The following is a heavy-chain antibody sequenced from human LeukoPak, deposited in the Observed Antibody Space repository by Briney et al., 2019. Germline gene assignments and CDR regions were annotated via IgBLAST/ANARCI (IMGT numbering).Heavy chain of an antibody. J-gene: IGHJ6*02. CDR3: ARDRGSSSWYYYNGMDV. Sequence: APVKVSCKASGYTFTSYGISWVRQAPGQGLEWMGWISAYNGNTNYAQKLQGRVTMTTDTSTSTAYMELRSLRSDDTAVYYCARDRGSSSWYYYNGMDVWGQGTTVTVSS. D-gene: IGHD6-13*01. V-gene: IGHV1-18*01. CDR2: ISAYNGNT. CDR1: GYTFTSYG.